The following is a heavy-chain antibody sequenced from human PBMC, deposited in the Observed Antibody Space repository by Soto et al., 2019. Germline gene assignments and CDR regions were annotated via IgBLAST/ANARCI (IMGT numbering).Heavy chain of an antibody. Sequence: ASVKVSCKASGYTFTSYGTSWVRQAPGQGLEWVGWISAYNGNTNYAQNLQGRLTLTTDTSTTTAYMELRSLRSNDTAIYYCTMVDVYVTPSPQDVWGQGTTVTVSS. J-gene: IGHJ6*02. CDR3: TMVDVYVTPSPQDV. CDR1: GYTFTSYG. D-gene: IGHD3-16*01. V-gene: IGHV1-18*01. CDR2: ISAYNGNT.